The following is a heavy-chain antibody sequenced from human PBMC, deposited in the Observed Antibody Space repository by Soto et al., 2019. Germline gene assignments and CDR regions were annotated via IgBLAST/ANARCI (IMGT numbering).Heavy chain of an antibody. D-gene: IGHD3-10*01. J-gene: IGHJ6*02. Sequence: QVQLVESGGGVVQPGRSLRLSCAASGFTFSSYGMHWVRQAPGKGLEWVAVISYDGSNKYYADSVKGRFTISRDNSKNTMYLQMNRLRAEDTAVYYCATYGYYYSNGMDVWGQGTTVTVSS. CDR3: ATYGYYYSNGMDV. CDR2: ISYDGSNK. V-gene: IGHV3-30*03. CDR1: GFTFSSYG.